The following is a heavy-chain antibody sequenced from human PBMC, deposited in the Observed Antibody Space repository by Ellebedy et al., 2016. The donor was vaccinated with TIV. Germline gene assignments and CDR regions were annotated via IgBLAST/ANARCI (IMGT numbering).Heavy chain of an antibody. CDR2: IVYDGSTK. V-gene: IGHV3-30*03. J-gene: IGHJ4*02. CDR3: ARVTTLATGTGYYFDY. D-gene: IGHD4-17*01. CDR1: GFSFGTYG. Sequence: PGGSLRLSCAASGFSFGTYGMHWVRQAPGKGLEWVAVIVYDGSTKYYTDSVKGRFAISRDNAKNSLYLQMNSLRAEDTAVYYCARVTTLATGTGYYFDYWGQGTLVTVSS.